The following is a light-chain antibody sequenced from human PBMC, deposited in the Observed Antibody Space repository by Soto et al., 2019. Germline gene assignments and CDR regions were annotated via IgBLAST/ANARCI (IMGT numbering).Light chain of an antibody. Sequence: QSVLTQPASVSGSPGQSITISCTGTSSDIGGYNYVSWYQHHPGKAPKLMIYDVTNRPSGVSNRFSGFQSGNTASLTISGLQAEDEADYYCSSFRSGTTLVVFGGGTKVTVL. CDR3: SSFRSGTTLVV. V-gene: IGLV2-14*03. CDR1: SSDIGGYNY. CDR2: DVT. J-gene: IGLJ2*01.